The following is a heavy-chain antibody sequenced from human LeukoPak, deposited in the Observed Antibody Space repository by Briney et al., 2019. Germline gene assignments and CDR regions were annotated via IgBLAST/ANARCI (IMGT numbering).Heavy chain of an antibody. CDR2: FRGSGGST. Sequence: HPGGTLRLSCAASGFTFSSYGMNWVRQAPGKGLEWVSGFRGSGGSTYYADSVKGRFTISRDNSKNTLYLQMNSLRAEDTAVYYCARDLRSSGYYAFDYWGQGTLVTVSS. J-gene: IGHJ4*02. V-gene: IGHV3-23*01. CDR1: GFTFSSYG. D-gene: IGHD3-22*01. CDR3: ARDLRSSGYYAFDY.